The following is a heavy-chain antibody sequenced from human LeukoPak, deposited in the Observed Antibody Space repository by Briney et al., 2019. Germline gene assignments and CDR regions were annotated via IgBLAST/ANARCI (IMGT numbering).Heavy chain of an antibody. Sequence: PSETLSLTCTVSGGSISSYYWSWIRQPPGKGLEWIGYIYYCGSTNYNPSLKSRVTISVDTSKNQFSLKLSSVTAADTAVYYCARRGYSNYEDYWGQGTLVTVSS. CDR2: IYYCGST. CDR1: GGSISSYY. CDR3: ARRGYSNYEDY. D-gene: IGHD4-11*01. V-gene: IGHV4-59*08. J-gene: IGHJ4*02.